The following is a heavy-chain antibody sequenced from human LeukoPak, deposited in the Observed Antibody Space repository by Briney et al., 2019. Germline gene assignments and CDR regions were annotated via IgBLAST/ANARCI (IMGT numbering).Heavy chain of an antibody. CDR1: GFTFSSYA. Sequence: GRSLRLSCAASGFTFSSYAVHWVRQAPGKGLEWVAVISYDGSNKYYADSVKGRFTISRDNSKNTLYLQMNSLRAEDTAVYYCVRAEARWYYYDLAGAFDIWGQGTMVTVSS. CDR2: ISYDGSNK. J-gene: IGHJ3*02. V-gene: IGHV3-30*01. CDR3: VRAEARWYYYDLAGAFDI. D-gene: IGHD3-22*01.